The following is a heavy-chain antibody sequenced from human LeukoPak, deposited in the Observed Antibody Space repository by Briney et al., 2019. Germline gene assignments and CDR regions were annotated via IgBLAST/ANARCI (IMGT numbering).Heavy chain of an antibody. D-gene: IGHD4-11*01. Sequence: PGGSLRLSCAASGFTFSSYAMHWVRQAPGKGLEWVAVISYDGSNKYYADSVKGRFTISRDNSKNTLYLQMNSLRAEDTAVYYYAKILPDTVTADYWGQGTLVTVSS. J-gene: IGHJ4*02. CDR3: AKILPDTVTADY. CDR1: GFTFSSYA. V-gene: IGHV3-30-3*02. CDR2: ISYDGSNK.